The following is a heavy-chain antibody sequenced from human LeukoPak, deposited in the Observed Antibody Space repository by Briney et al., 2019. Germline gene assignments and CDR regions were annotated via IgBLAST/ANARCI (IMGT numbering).Heavy chain of an antibody. Sequence: SETLSLTCTVSGGSISSANYYWSWIREPAGKALEWIGRIYTSGSPKYNPSLKSRVTISVDTSKNQFSLKLSSVTAADTAVYYCASIYCSGGSCHSKWYFDLWGRGTLVTVSS. D-gene: IGHD2-15*01. V-gene: IGHV4-61*02. CDR2: IYTSGSP. J-gene: IGHJ2*01. CDR1: GGSISSANYY. CDR3: ASIYCSGGSCHSKWYFDL.